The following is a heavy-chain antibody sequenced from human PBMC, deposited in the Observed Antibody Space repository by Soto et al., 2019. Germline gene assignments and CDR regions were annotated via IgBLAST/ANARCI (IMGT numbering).Heavy chain of an antibody. CDR1: GGSISSSSYY. CDR2: IYYSGST. Sequence: PSETLSLTCTVSGGSISSSSYYWGWIRQPPGKGLEWIGSIYYSGSTYYNPSLKSRVTISVDTSKNQFSLKLSSVTAADTAVYYCARHVLAGTVPYFDYWGQGTLVTVSS. D-gene: IGHD6-13*01. CDR3: ARHVLAGTVPYFDY. V-gene: IGHV4-39*01. J-gene: IGHJ4*02.